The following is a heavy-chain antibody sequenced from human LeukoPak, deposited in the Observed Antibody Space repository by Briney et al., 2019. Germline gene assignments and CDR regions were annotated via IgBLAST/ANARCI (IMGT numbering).Heavy chain of an antibody. CDR2: ISSSSSYI. V-gene: IGHV3-21*01. CDR1: GFTFSSYS. J-gene: IGHJ4*02. D-gene: IGHD6-13*01. Sequence: PGGSLRLSCAASGFTFSSYSMNWVRQAPGKGLEWVSSISSSSSYIYYADSVKGRFTISRDNAKNSLYLQMNSLRAEDTAVYYCARTPPGYSSSWYYFDYWGQGTLVTVSS. CDR3: ARTPPGYSSSWYYFDY.